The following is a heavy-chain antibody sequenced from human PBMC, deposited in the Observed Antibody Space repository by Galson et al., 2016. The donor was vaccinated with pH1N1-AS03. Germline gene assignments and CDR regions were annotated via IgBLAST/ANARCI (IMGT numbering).Heavy chain of an antibody. CDR1: GGTFNSYI. D-gene: IGHD5-12*01. CDR3: ATYYENSGYALGF. CDR2: FIPVYDKT. J-gene: IGHJ4*02. Sequence: SGKASCKASGGTFNSYIFTWVRQAPGQGLEWMGRFIPVYDKTNYAEKFQGRVTITASYMELRSLTSQDTAVYYCATYYENSGYALGFWGQGTLVTVSS. V-gene: IGHV1-69*02.